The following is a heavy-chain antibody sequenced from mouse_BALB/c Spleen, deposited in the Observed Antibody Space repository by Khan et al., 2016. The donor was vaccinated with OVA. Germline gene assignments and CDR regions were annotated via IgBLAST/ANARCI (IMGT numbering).Heavy chain of an antibody. CDR3: VRWGRRAKDY. Sequence: QIQLVQSGPELKKPGETVKISCKASGYTFTNYGMNWVKQAPGKGLKWMGWINSNTGEATYADDFKGRFAFSLDTSASTAYLQVKNLKNEDTATYFGVRWGRRAKDYWGQGTSVTVSS. V-gene: IGHV9-3-1*01. J-gene: IGHJ4*01. CDR1: GYTFTNYG. CDR2: INSNTGEA. D-gene: IGHD3-3*01.